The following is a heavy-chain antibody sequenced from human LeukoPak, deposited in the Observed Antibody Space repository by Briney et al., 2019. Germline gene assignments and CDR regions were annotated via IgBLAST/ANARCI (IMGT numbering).Heavy chain of an antibody. D-gene: IGHD3-9*01. J-gene: IGHJ4*02. CDR2: ISGSGGST. CDR3: AKDPYDILTGYRPVDY. CDR1: GFTFSSYA. Sequence: GGSLRLSCAASGFTFSSYAMSWVCQAPGKGLEWVSAISGSGGSTYYADSVKGRFTISRDNSKNTLYLQMNSLRAEDTAVYYCAKDPYDILTGYRPVDYWGQGTLVTVSS. V-gene: IGHV3-23*01.